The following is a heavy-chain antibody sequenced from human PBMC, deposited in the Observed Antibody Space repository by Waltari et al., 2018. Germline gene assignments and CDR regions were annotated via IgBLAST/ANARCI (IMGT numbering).Heavy chain of an antibody. J-gene: IGHJ5*02. Sequence: EVQVLESGGGLAQPGGYLRLSCAASGFTFRNYAMRWVRQAPGKGLECVSGINSGGDSTAYVDSVKGRFTISRDNSKNTLYLQMNSLRVEDTALYYCARGINESFEPWGQGTLVTVSS. V-gene: IGHV3-23*01. CDR2: INSGGDST. D-gene: IGHD1-1*01. CDR3: ARGINESFEP. CDR1: GFTFRNYA.